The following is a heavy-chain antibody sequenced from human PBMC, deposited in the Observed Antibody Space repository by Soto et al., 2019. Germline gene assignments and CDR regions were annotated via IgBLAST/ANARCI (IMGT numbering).Heavy chain of an antibody. CDR2: ITSSSSYI. Sequence: EVQLVESGGGLVKPGGSLRLSCAASGFTFSSYSMNWVRQAPGKGLEWVSSITSSSSYIYYADSVKGRFTISRDNAKNSLYLQMNSLRAEDTAVYYCASEQWAGGMDFWGQGTTVTVSS. CDR1: GFTFSSYS. V-gene: IGHV3-21*01. J-gene: IGHJ6*02. D-gene: IGHD6-19*01. CDR3: ASEQWAGGMDF.